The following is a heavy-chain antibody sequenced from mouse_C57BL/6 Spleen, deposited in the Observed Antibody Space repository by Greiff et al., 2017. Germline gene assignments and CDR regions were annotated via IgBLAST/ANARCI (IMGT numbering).Heavy chain of an antibody. J-gene: IGHJ3*01. CDR1: GYTFTSYW. Sequence: VQLQQPGAELVKPGASVKMSCKASGYTFTSYWITWVKQRPGQGLEWIGDIYPGSGSTNYNEKFKSKATLTVDTSSSTAYMQLSSLTSEDAAVYYWASSGYYGSRAWFAYWGQGTLVTVSA. CDR2: IYPGSGST. D-gene: IGHD1-1*01. CDR3: ASSGYYGSRAWFAY. V-gene: IGHV1-55*01.